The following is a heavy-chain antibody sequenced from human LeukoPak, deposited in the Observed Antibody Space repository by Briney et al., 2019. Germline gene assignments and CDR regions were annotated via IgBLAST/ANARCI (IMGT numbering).Heavy chain of an antibody. J-gene: IGHJ5*02. CDR1: GFTFSSYA. V-gene: IGHV3-23*01. D-gene: IGHD2-15*01. CDR2: MSDSGVSS. CDR3: VRGGESTWS. Sequence: GGSLRLSCAASGFTFSSYAMSWVRQAPGKGLEWVSGMSDSGVSSYYADSVKGRFTISRDNSKNALYLQMNSLRAEDTAVYYCVRGGESTWSWGQGTLVTVSS.